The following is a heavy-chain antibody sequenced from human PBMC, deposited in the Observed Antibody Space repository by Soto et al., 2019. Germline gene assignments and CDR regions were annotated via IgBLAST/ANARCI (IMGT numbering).Heavy chain of an antibody. V-gene: IGHV1-18*01. CDR1: GYTFTSYG. Sequence: QVQLVQSGAEVKKPGASVKVSCKASGYTFTSYGITWVRQAPGQGLEWMGWISANNGNTNYAQKFQGRVTMTTDTXXSTADMELRSLRSDDTAVYYCARDGYCSSRRCFDLWGRGTLVTVSS. CDR2: ISANNGNT. D-gene: IGHD2-2*01. CDR3: ARDGYCSSRRCFDL. J-gene: IGHJ2*01.